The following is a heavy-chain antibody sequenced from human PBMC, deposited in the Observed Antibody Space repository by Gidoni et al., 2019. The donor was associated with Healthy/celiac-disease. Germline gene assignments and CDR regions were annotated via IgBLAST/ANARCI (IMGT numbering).Heavy chain of an antibody. CDR3: ARAIPSVPPYCSSTSCYEGPTPWYYFDY. D-gene: IGHD2-2*01. J-gene: IGHJ4*02. CDR2: IIPICGTA. V-gene: IGHV1-69*01. CDR1: GGTFSSSA. Sequence: QVQLVQSGAEVKKPGSSVKVSCKASGGTFSSSAISWVRQPPAQGLEWMGGIIPICGTANDAQKFQGRVTITADESTSTAYMELSSLRSEDTAVYYCARAIPSVPPYCSSTSCYEGPTPWYYFDYWGQGTLVTVSS.